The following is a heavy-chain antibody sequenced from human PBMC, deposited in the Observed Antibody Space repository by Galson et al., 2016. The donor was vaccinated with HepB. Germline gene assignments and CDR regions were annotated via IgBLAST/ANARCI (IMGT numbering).Heavy chain of an antibody. CDR1: GDSITSSGYF. J-gene: IGHJ4*02. CDR3: AREEWVYCANGVCQEDFDY. V-gene: IGHV4-39*07. D-gene: IGHD2-8*01. Sequence: SETLSLTCNVSGDSITSSGYFWGWIRQPPGKGLEWIGSVYHSGSTYYNPSLKSRVTISVDTSKNQFSLKLSSVTAADTAVYYCAREEWVYCANGVCQEDFDYWGQGTLVTVSS. CDR2: VYHSGST.